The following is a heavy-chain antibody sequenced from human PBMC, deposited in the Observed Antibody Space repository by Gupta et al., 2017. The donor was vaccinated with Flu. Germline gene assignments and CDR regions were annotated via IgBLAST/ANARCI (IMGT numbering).Heavy chain of an antibody. CDR3: TRLGGFKVGYNLFDP. CDR1: GSY. CDR2: SDQSGGT. D-gene: IGHD2-2*01. Sequence: GSYWSLIRHPPGKGPEWIGESDQSGGTNYYPSLTSRVTSSVDTSKSQFSLNHYSLTAANTAIDYGTRLGGFKVGYNLFDPWGQGTRVTVSS. V-gene: IGHV4-34*01. J-gene: IGHJ5*02.